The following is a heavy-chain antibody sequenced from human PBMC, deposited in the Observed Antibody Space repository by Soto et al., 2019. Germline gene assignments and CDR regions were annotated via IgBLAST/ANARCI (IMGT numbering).Heavy chain of an antibody. Sequence: SETLSLTCSVSGGSINSYWWSWIRQPAGKGLEWIGRVYSSGTTDYNPSLNSRATLSVETSKNQFSLKLSSVTAADTAVYYCARDIGSYAYREGYWGQGIQVTVSS. CDR3: ARDIGSYAYREGY. D-gene: IGHD3-10*01. V-gene: IGHV4-4*07. CDR2: VYSSGTT. CDR1: GGSINSYW. J-gene: IGHJ4*02.